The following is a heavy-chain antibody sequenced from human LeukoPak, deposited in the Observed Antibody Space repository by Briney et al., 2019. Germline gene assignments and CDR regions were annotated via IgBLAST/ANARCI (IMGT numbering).Heavy chain of an antibody. D-gene: IGHD5-12*01. Sequence: PGGTLRLSCAASGFIFSSYGMSWARRAPGKGLRRVSSISGSGGSTYYADSVKGRFTISRDNSKNTLYLQMNSLRAEDTAVYYCATLGDYSGYGPVYYWGQGTLVTVSS. CDR1: GFIFSSYG. CDR2: ISGSGGST. CDR3: ATLGDYSGYGPVYY. J-gene: IGHJ4*02. V-gene: IGHV3-23*01.